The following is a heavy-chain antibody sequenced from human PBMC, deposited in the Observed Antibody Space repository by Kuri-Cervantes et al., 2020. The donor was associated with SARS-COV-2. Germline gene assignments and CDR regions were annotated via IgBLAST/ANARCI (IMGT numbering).Heavy chain of an antibody. V-gene: IGHV3-30*02. CDR1: GFTFSSYG. CDR2: IRYDGSNK. J-gene: IGHJ4*02. Sequence: GGSLRLSCAASGFTFSSYGMHWVRQALGKGLEWVAFIRYDGSNKYYADSVKGRFTISRDNSKNTLYLQMNSLRAEGTAVYYCAKDVAVGAHGVFDYWGQGTLVTVSS. D-gene: IGHD1-26*01. CDR3: AKDVAVGAHGVFDY.